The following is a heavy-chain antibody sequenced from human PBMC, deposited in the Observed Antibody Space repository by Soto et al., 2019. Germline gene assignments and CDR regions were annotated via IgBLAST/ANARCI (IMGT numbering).Heavy chain of an antibody. J-gene: IGHJ5*02. D-gene: IGHD5-18*01. Sequence: PXESLKISCRGSGCSFTSYWISWVRQMPGKGLEWMGRIDPSDSYTNYSPSFQGHVTISADKSISTAYLQWSSLKASDTAMYYCARRGYSYGSLGFDPWGQGTLVTSPQ. CDR1: GCSFTSYW. CDR3: ARRGYSYGSLGFDP. CDR2: IDPSDSYT. V-gene: IGHV5-10-1*01.